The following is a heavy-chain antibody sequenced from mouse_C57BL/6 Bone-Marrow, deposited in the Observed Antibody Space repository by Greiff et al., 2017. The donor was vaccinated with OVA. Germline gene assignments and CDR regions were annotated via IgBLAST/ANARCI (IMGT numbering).Heavy chain of an antibody. V-gene: IGHV1-69*01. Sequence: QVQLQQPGAELVMPGASVKLSCKASGYTFTSYWMHWVKQRPGQGLEWIGEIDPSDSYTNYNQKFKGKSTLTVDKSSSTAYMQLSSLTSEDSAVYYCARCPYQGGFDYWGQGTTLTVSS. CDR2: IDPSDSYT. J-gene: IGHJ2*01. CDR3: ARCPYQGGFDY. CDR1: GYTFTSYW.